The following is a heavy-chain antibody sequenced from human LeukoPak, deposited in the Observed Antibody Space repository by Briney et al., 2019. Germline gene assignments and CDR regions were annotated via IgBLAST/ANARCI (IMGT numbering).Heavy chain of an antibody. D-gene: IGHD3-10*01. CDR2: ISGSGGST. CDR1: GFTFSSYA. V-gene: IGHV3-23*01. J-gene: IGHJ4*02. Sequence: GGSLRLSCAASGFTFSSYAMSWVRQAPGKGLEWVSAISGSGGSTYYADSVKGRLTISRDNSKNTLYLQVNSLRAEDTAVYYCAKDFPPRDYYGSGSSPAYWGQGTLVTVSS. CDR3: AKDFPPRDYYGSGSSPAY.